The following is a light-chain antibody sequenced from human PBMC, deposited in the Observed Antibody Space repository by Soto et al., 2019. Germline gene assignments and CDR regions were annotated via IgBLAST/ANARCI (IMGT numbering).Light chain of an antibody. CDR2: DAS. J-gene: IGKJ5*01. CDR1: QSVSTY. V-gene: IGKV3-11*01. CDR3: QQRSNWPPVT. Sequence: IVLTHAPATLSLSPLERATLSCMASQSVSTYLAWYQQKPGQAPRLLIYDASNRATGIPARFSGSGSGTDFTLTISSLEPEDFAVYYCQQRSNWPPVTFGQGTRLEIK.